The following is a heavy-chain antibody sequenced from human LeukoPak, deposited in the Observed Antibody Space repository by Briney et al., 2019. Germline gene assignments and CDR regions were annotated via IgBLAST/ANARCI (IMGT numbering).Heavy chain of an antibody. CDR2: ISSSSSYI. Sequence: GGSLRLSCAASGFTFSSYSMNWVRQAPGKGLEWVSSISSSSSYIYYADSVKGRFTISRDNSKNTLYLQMNSLRAEDTAVYYCAKDLSSSSGWYKFDYWGQGTLVTVSS. CDR3: AKDLSSSSGWYKFDY. CDR1: GFTFSSYS. V-gene: IGHV3-21*01. D-gene: IGHD6-19*01. J-gene: IGHJ4*02.